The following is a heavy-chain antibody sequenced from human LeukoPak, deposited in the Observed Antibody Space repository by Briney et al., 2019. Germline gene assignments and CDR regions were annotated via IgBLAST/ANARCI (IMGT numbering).Heavy chain of an antibody. CDR2: VDPEDGET. V-gene: IGHV1-69-2*01. CDR1: GYTFTDYY. Sequence: ASVTVSCKVSGYTFTDYYMHWVQQAPGKGLEWMGLVDPEDGETIYAEKFQGRVTITADTSTDTAYMELSSLRSEDTAVYYCATDGALRFLEWSNNWFDPWGQGTLVTVSS. CDR3: ATDGALRFLEWSNNWFDP. D-gene: IGHD3-3*01. J-gene: IGHJ5*02.